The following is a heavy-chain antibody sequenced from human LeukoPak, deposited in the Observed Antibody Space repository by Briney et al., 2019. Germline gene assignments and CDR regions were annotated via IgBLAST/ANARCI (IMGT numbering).Heavy chain of an antibody. V-gene: IGHV1-2*02. J-gene: IGHJ4*02. CDR2: INPNSGGT. CDR3: ARDWAYYYDSSGSLGFDY. CDR1: GYTFTGYY. D-gene: IGHD3-22*01. Sequence: ASVKASCKASGYTFTGYYMHWVRQAPGQGLEWMGWINPNSGGTNYAQKFQGRVTMTRDTSISTTYMELSRLRSDDTAVYYCARDWAYYYDSSGSLGFDYWGQGTLVTVSS.